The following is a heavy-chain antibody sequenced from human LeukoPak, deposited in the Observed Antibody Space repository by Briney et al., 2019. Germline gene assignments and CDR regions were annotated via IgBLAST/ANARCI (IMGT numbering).Heavy chain of an antibody. V-gene: IGHV3-21*01. CDR2: ISSSSSYI. Sequence: GGSLRLSCAASGFTFSSYSMNWVRQAPGKGLEWVSSISSSSSYIYYADSVKGRFTISRDNAKNSLYLQMNNLRVEDTAVYYCARGPLNWGAHGYWGQGTLVTVSS. J-gene: IGHJ4*02. CDR1: GFTFSSYS. D-gene: IGHD7-27*01. CDR3: ARGPLNWGAHGY.